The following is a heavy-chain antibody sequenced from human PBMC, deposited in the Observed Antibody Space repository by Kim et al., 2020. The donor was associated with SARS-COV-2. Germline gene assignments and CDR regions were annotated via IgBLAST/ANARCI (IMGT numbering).Heavy chain of an antibody. CDR2: IYHSGST. CDR1: GGSISSSNW. V-gene: IGHV4-4*02. Sequence: SETLSLTCTVSGGSISSSNWWSWVRQPPGKGLEWIGEIYHSGSTNYNPSLKSRVTISVDKSKNQFSLKLSSVTAADTAVYYCARDHYDSSGYGAFDIWGQGTMVTVSS. CDR3: ARDHYDSSGYGAFDI. J-gene: IGHJ3*02. D-gene: IGHD3-22*01.